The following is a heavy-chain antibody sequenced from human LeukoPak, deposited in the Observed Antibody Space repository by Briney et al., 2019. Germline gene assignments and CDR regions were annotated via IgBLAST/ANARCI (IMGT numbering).Heavy chain of an antibody. CDR2: INTNTGNP. CDR1: GGTFSSYA. Sequence: ASVKVSCKASGGTFSSYAISWVRQAPGQGLEWMGWINTNTGNPTYAQGFTGRFVFSLDTSVSTAYLQISSLKAEDTAVYYCARDDILTGYLPGMDVWGQGTTVTVSS. CDR3: ARDDILTGYLPGMDV. J-gene: IGHJ6*02. D-gene: IGHD3-9*01. V-gene: IGHV7-4-1*02.